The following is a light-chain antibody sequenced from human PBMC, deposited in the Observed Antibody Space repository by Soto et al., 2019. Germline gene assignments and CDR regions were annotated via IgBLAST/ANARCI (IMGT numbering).Light chain of an antibody. V-gene: IGKV1-5*01. Sequence: DIQMPQSPSTLSASVGDRVTITCRASQSISSWLAWYQQNPGKAPKLLIYDASSLESGVPSRFSGSGSDTEFTLTINNLQPDDFATYHCQQYNRYSLTFGGGTKVEIK. CDR1: QSISSW. CDR3: QQYNRYSLT. J-gene: IGKJ4*01. CDR2: DAS.